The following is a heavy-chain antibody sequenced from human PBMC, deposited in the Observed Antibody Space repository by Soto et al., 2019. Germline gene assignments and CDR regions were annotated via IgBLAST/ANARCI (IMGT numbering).Heavy chain of an antibody. V-gene: IGHV3-30*18. Sequence: VQMVASGGGVVQPGASLRLSCDVSGVMFDNFGFQWVRQAPGRRLEWLTCIAYDEITTSYADSVRGRVTISRDNSKNTAQLQRKCLNVEDRGMYYCAKGVGYMRTSWFDLDCWGQGTL. J-gene: IGHJ4*02. D-gene: IGHD2-2*01. CDR3: AKGVGYMRTSWFDLDC. CDR2: IAYDEITT. CDR1: GVMFDNFG.